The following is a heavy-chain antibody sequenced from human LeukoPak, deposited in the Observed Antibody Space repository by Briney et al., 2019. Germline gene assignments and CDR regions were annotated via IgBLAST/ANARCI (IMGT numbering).Heavy chain of an antibody. D-gene: IGHD3-10*01. CDR3: ARGGREKHRLLWFGDYYYYYMDV. V-gene: IGHV4-61*05. CDR1: GGSIYTSSYY. Sequence: SETLSLTCSVSGGSIYTSSYYWVWIRQPPGKGLEWIGYIYYSGSTNYNPSLKSRVTISVDTSKNQFSLKLSSVTAADTAVYYCARGGREKHRLLWFGDYYYYYMDVWGKGTTVTISS. J-gene: IGHJ6*03. CDR2: IYYSGST.